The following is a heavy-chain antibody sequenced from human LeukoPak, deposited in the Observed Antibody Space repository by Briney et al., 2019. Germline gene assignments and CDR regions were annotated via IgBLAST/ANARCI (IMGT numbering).Heavy chain of an antibody. CDR2: ISSSSGTI. V-gene: IGHV3-48*01. CDR1: GFTFSSHS. J-gene: IGHJ4*02. D-gene: IGHD3-10*01. CDR3: ARDPSGY. Sequence: GGSLRLSCAASGFTFSSHSMNWVRQAPGKGLEWVSYISSSSGTIYYGDSVKGRFTISRDNVKKSLYLQMNSLRAEDTAVYYCARDPSGYWGQGTLVTVSS.